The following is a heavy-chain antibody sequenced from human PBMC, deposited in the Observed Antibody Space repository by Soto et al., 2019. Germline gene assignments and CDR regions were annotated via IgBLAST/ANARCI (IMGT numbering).Heavy chain of an antibody. Sequence: ASGPTLVNPTETLTLTCTVSGFSLSNARMGVSWIRQPPGKALEWLAHIFSNDEKSYSTSLKSRLTISKDTSKSQVVLTMTNMDPVDTATYYCARIRNPLEWLGHYYFDYWGQGTLVTVSS. CDR2: IFSNDEK. D-gene: IGHD3-3*01. CDR1: GFSLSNARMG. V-gene: IGHV2-26*01. J-gene: IGHJ4*02. CDR3: ARIRNPLEWLGHYYFDY.